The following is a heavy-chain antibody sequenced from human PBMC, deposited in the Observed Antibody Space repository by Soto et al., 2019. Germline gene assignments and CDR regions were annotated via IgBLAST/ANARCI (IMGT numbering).Heavy chain of an antibody. CDR1: GFTFSSYG. CDR3: AKGGRTTVTHYYYYYGMDV. CDR2: ISYDGSNK. D-gene: IGHD4-4*01. V-gene: IGHV3-30*18. Sequence: GGSLRLSCAASGFTFSSYGMHWVRQAPGKGLEWVAVISYDGSNKYYADSVKGRFTISRDNSKNTLYLQMNSLRAEDTAVYYCAKGGRTTVTHYYYYYGMDVWGQVTTVTVSS. J-gene: IGHJ6*02.